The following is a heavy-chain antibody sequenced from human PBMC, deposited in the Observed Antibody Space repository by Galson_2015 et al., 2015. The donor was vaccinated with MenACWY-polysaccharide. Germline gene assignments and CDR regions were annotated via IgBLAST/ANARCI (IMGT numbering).Heavy chain of an antibody. Sequence: LSLTCAVSGGSFRGYYWSWIRQPPGTGLEWIGEMNHSGSTNCNPSLKSRVTISVDTSKNQFSLRLTSVTAADTAVYYCARGVGARSRFGLWGQGTLVSVSS. CDR3: ARGVGARSRFGL. CDR1: GGSFRGYY. CDR2: MNHSGST. V-gene: IGHV4-34*01. D-gene: IGHD1-26*01. J-gene: IGHJ5*02.